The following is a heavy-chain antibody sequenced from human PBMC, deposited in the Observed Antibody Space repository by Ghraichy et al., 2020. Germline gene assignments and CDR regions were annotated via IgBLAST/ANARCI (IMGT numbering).Heavy chain of an antibody. CDR1: GGSISTGGYY. Sequence: SETLSLTCTVSGGSISTGGYYWSWIRQHPGKGLEYIGYIYYSGTTYYNPSLNSRVAISVDTSKNQFSLTLSSVTAADTAVYYCARESRIGQHYYPYYCMDGWGQGTTVTVPS. CDR2: IYYSGTT. V-gene: IGHV4-31*03. D-gene: IGHD1-14*01. CDR3: ARESRIGQHYYPYYCMDG. J-gene: IGHJ6*02.